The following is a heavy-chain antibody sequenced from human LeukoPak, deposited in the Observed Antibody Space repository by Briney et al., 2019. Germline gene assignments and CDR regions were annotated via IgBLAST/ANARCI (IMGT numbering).Heavy chain of an antibody. CDR2: IYHSGNT. CDR3: ARLSLKVLEWSPTKGKETHYFDY. D-gene: IGHD3-3*01. Sequence: SETLSLTCAVYGGSFSGYYWSWIRQPPGKGLEWIGEIYHSGNTNYNPSLKSRVTILEDKSKNQFSLKLSSVTAADTAVYYCARLSLKVLEWSPTKGKETHYFDYWGQGTLVTVSS. CDR1: GGSFSGYY. J-gene: IGHJ4*02. V-gene: IGHV4-34*01.